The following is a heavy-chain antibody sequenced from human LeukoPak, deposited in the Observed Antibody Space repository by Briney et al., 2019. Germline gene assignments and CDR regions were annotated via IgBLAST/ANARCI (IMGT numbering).Heavy chain of an antibody. CDR3: AREIHSSGWYVDY. CDR2: IKEDGSET. V-gene: IGHV3-7*01. Sequence: PGGSLRLSCAASGFTFSNAYMSWVRQAPGKGLEWVANIKEDGSETYYVDSVKGRFTISRDNAKNSLYLQMNSLRAEDTAVYYCAREIHSSGWYVDYWGQGTLVTVSS. CDR1: GFTFSNAY. D-gene: IGHD6-19*01. J-gene: IGHJ4*02.